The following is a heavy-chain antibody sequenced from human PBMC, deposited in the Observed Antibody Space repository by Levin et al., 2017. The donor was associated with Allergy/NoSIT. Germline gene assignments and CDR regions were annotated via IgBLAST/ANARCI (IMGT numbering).Heavy chain of an antibody. CDR3: TTGRGLSGSESDY. J-gene: IGHJ4*02. D-gene: IGHD1-26*01. CDR2: ISYNGGII. V-gene: IGHV3-9*01. Sequence: GGSLRLSCAASGFTFDDYGMHWVRQAPGKGLEWVSTISYNGGIIGYADSVKGRFTISRDNTKSTLYLHMNSLRTEATAFYCCTTGRGLSGSESDYWGQGTLVTVSS. CDR1: GFTFDDYG.